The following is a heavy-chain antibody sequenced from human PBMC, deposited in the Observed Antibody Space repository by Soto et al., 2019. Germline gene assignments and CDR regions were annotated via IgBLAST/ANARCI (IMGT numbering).Heavy chain of an antibody. CDR2: ISAYNGNT. CDR1: GYTFTSYG. J-gene: IGHJ4*02. CDR3: ARVPGYSGYDSQSSFDY. V-gene: IGHV1-18*01. D-gene: IGHD5-12*01. Sequence: QVQLVQSGAEVKKPGASVKVSCKASGYTFTSYGISWVRQAPGQGLEWMGWISAYNGNTNYAQKLQGRVTMTTDTSTSTDYMELRSLRSDDTAVYYCARVPGYSGYDSQSSFDYWGQGTLVTVSS.